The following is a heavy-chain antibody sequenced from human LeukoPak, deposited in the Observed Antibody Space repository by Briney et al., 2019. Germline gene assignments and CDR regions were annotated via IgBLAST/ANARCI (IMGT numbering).Heavy chain of an antibody. D-gene: IGHD3/OR15-3a*01. CDR1: GGSISGYY. Sequence: PSETLSLTCTVSGGSISGYYWSWIRQPPGKGLEWIGYIFYSGTTNYNPSLKSRVAISVDTSKNQFSLNLSSVTAADTAVYYCASGLYGYYFDYWGQGTLVTVSS. J-gene: IGHJ4*02. CDR2: IFYSGTT. CDR3: ASGLYGYYFDY. V-gene: IGHV4-59*08.